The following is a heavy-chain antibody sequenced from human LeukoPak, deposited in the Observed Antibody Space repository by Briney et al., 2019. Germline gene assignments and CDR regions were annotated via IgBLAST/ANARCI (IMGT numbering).Heavy chain of an antibody. J-gene: IGHJ6*03. V-gene: IGHV1-18*01. D-gene: IGHD1-26*01. CDR1: GYTFASYG. CDR3: ARDGSSGSYYLYYYYYMDV. Sequence: ASVTVSCKASGYTFASYGISWVRQAPGQGLEWMGWISAYNGNTNYAQKLQGRVTMTTDTSTSTAYMELRSLRSDDTAVYYCARDGSSGSYYLYYYYYMDVWGKGTTVTVSS. CDR2: ISAYNGNT.